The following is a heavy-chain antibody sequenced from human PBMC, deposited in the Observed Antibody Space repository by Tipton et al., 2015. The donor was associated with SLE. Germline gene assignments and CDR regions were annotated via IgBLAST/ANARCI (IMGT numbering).Heavy chain of an antibody. Sequence: TLSLTCSVSGGSINVYYWSWVRQPPGKGLEWIGYVSYSGSTNYNPSLQSRVTISVDTSKNQFSLKLRSVTAADTALYYCARHFSGSYSFDYWGQGKLVTVSS. CDR1: GGSINVYY. CDR3: ARHFSGSYSFDY. D-gene: IGHD1-26*01. V-gene: IGHV4-59*08. J-gene: IGHJ4*02. CDR2: VSYSGST.